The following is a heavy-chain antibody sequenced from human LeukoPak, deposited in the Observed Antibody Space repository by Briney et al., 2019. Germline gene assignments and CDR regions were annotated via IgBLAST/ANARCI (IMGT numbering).Heavy chain of an antibody. CDR1: GGSISSGDYY. CDR3: ARRVTEFLSYYDSSGYYPYFDY. V-gene: IGHV4-39*07. CDR2: IYHSGST. D-gene: IGHD3-22*01. J-gene: IGHJ4*02. Sequence: SSETLSLTCTVSGGSISSGDYYWSWIRQPPGKGLEWIGSIYHSGSTYYNPSLKSRVTISVDTSKNQFSLKLSSVTAADTAVYYCARRVTEFLSYYDSSGYYPYFDYWGQGTLVTVSS.